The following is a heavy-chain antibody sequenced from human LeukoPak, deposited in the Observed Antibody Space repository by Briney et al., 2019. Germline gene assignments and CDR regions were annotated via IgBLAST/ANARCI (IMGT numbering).Heavy chain of an antibody. CDR2: IYYSGST. J-gene: IGHJ5*02. V-gene: IGHV4-39*01. Sequence: SGPTLVNPSETLSLTCTVSGGSISSSSYFWVWIRQPPGKGLEWIGSIYYSGSTYYNPSLKSRVTISVDTSKNQFSLHLSSVTAADTAVYYCARQVIPGWFDPWGQGTLVTVSS. CDR3: ARQVIPGWFDP. D-gene: IGHD2-21*01. CDR1: GGSISSSSYF.